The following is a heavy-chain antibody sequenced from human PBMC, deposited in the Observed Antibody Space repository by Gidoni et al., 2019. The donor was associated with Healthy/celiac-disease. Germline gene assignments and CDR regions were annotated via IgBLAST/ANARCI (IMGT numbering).Heavy chain of an antibody. CDR2: ISSSSSYI. CDR3: ARGVGGSNSQRDVDFDY. CDR1: GFTFSSSS. V-gene: IGHV3-21*01. D-gene: IGHD1-26*01. Sequence: EVQLVESVGGLVKPGGSLRPSCAASGFTFSSSSMNWVRQATGKGLEWVSSISSSSSYIYYADSVKGRFTISRDNAKNSLYRKMNSLRAEDTAVYYCARGVGGSNSQRDVDFDYWGQGTLVTVSS. J-gene: IGHJ4*02.